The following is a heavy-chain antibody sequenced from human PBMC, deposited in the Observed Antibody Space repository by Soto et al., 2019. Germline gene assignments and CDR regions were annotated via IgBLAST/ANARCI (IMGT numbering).Heavy chain of an antibody. V-gene: IGHV3-33*01. CDR3: ARGGWELLHYYYGMDV. Sequence: QVQLVESGRGVVQPGRSLRLSCAASGFTFSSYGMHWVRQAPGKGLEWVAVIWYDGSNKYYADSVKGRFTISRDNSKNTLYLQMNSLRAEDTAVYYCARGGWELLHYYYGMDVWGQGTTVTVSS. CDR2: IWYDGSNK. D-gene: IGHD1-26*01. J-gene: IGHJ6*02. CDR1: GFTFSSYG.